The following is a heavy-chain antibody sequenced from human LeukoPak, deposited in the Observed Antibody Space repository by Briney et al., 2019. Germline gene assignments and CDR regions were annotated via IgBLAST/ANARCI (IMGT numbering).Heavy chain of an antibody. V-gene: IGHV3-21*01. CDR3: ASTGEYYFDY. D-gene: IGHD3-10*01. CDR2: ISSSSSYI. J-gene: IGHJ4*02. Sequence: KSGGSLRLSCAASGFTFSSYSMNWVRQAPGKGLEGVSSISSSSSYIYYADSVKGRFTISRDNAKNSLYLQMNSLRAEDTAVYYCASTGEYYFDYWGQGTLVTVSS. CDR1: GFTFSSYS.